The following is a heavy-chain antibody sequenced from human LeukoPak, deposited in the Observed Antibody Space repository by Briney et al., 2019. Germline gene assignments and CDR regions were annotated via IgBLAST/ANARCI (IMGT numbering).Heavy chain of an antibody. Sequence: PSETLSLTCTVSGGSISSYHWNWIRQPPGKGLKWIGYIYYSGSTNYNPSLKSRLTISVDTSKNQFSLKLSSVTAADTAVYYCARGPRISLVRGALELDYWGQGTLVTVSS. CDR2: IYYSGST. CDR1: GGSISSYH. J-gene: IGHJ4*02. V-gene: IGHV4-59*01. CDR3: ARGPRISLVRGALELDY. D-gene: IGHD3-10*01.